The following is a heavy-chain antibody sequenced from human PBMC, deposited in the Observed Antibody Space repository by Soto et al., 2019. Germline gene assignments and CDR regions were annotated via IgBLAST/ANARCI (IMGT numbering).Heavy chain of an antibody. J-gene: IGHJ4*02. D-gene: IGHD3-22*01. V-gene: IGHV1-69*13. CDR2: IIPIFGTA. CDR3: ASPYDSSGYFDY. Sequence: ASVKVSCKASGGTFSSYAISWVRQDPGQGLEWMGGIIPIFGTANYAQKFQGRVTITADESTSTAYMELSSLRSEDTAVYYCASPYDSSGYFDYWGQGTLVTVSS. CDR1: GGTFSSYA.